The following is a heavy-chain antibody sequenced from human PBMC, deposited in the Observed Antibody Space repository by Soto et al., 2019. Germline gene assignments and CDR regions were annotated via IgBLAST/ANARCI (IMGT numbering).Heavy chain of an antibody. Sequence: ASVKVSCKASGYTFTGYYVHWVRQAPGQGLEWMGWINPNSGDAYLAQRFQGRVTMNRDTSIETAYMELRGLTSDDTAEYYCAKGGAIVAAGTRVYLYNAMDVWGQGTTVTVSS. J-gene: IGHJ6*02. V-gene: IGHV1-2*02. CDR2: INPNSGDA. CDR3: AKGGAIVAAGTRVYLYNAMDV. D-gene: IGHD1-26*01. CDR1: GYTFTGYY.